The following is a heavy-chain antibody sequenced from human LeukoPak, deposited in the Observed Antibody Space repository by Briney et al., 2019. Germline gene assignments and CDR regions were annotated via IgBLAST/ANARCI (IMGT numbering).Heavy chain of an antibody. CDR2: ISGSGGST. J-gene: IGHJ6*03. CDR1: GFTFSSYA. V-gene: IGHV3-23*01. Sequence: QPGGSLRLSCAASGFTFSSYAMSWVRQAPGKGLEWVSAISGSGGSTYYADSVKGRFTISRDNSKNTLYLQMNSLRAEDTAVYYCAKGQAYGPPYYYYMDVWGKGTTVTVSS. D-gene: IGHD3-10*01. CDR3: AKGQAYGPPYYYYMDV.